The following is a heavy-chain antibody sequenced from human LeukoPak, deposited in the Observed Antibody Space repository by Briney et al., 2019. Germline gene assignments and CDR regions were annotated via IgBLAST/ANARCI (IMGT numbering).Heavy chain of an antibody. J-gene: IGHJ6*02. CDR3: ARGRGSGGSCYFIAFCYCGMDV. V-gene: IGHV4-34*01. CDR1: GGSFSGYY. CDR2: INHSGST. Sequence: PSETLSLTCAVYGGSFSGYYWSWIRQPPGKGLEWIGEINHSGSTNYNPSLKSRVTISVDTSKNQFSLKLSSVTAADTAVYYCARGRGSGGSCYFIAFCYCGMDVWGQGTTVTVSS. D-gene: IGHD2-15*01.